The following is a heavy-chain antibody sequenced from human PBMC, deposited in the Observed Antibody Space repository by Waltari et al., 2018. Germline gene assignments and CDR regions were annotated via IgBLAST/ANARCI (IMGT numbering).Heavy chain of an antibody. CDR1: DDSTRYSSYF. Sequence: LQLQESGPGLVQASETLSLTCTVSDDSTRYSSYFWGWIRQPPGKGLEWIGSVYISGTTYYNPSLKGRVTMSLETSKNQFSLKLKSVTAADTAVYYCARGGYYYDTLGDSWGQGTLVTVSS. V-gene: IGHV4-39*07. CDR3: ARGGYYYDTLGDS. D-gene: IGHD3-22*01. CDR2: VYISGTT. J-gene: IGHJ5*01.